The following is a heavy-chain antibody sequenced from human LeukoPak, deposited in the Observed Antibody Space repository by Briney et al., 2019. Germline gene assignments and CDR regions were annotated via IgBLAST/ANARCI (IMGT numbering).Heavy chain of an antibody. CDR2: ISGSGVTT. D-gene: IGHD6-19*01. CDR3: AEIGGSGWFKPFDY. J-gene: IGHJ4*02. Sequence: PGGSLRLSCAASGFTFSSFPMTWVRQAPGKGLECVSTISGSGVTTYYADSVKGRFTISRDNSKNTLYLQMNSLRVEDTAVYYCAEIGGSGWFKPFDYWGQGTLVTVSS. V-gene: IGHV3-23*01. CDR1: GFTFSSFP.